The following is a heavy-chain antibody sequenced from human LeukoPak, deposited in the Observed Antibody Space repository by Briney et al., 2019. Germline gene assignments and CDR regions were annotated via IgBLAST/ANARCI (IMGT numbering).Heavy chain of an antibody. CDR2: IKEDGTQK. J-gene: IGHJ4*02. Sequence: GGSLRLSCAASGFTVRNYWMAWVRQAPGKGLEWVAHIKEDGTQKYYVDSVKGRFTISRDDAKNSLYLQMNTLRAEDTAVYYCVRGGWELDYWGQGILVTVSS. CDR3: VRGGWELDY. V-gene: IGHV3-7*01. D-gene: IGHD4-23*01. CDR1: GFTVRNYW.